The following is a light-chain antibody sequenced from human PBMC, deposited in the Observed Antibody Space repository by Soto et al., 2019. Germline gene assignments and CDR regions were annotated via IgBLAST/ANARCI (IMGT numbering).Light chain of an antibody. CDR3: QKFNSAPFT. CDR1: QDISVY. J-gene: IGKJ5*01. CDR2: SAS. V-gene: IGKV1-27*01. Sequence: DIQMTQSPSSLSASVGDRVTITCRASQDISVYLAWYQQKPGKDPKLLIYSASILQSGGPSRLSGSESGTDFTLTISTLQTEYVATYYCQKFNSAPFTSGQGTRLEIK.